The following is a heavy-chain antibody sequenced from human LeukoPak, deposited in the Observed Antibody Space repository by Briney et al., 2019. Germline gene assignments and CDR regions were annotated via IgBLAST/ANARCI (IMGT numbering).Heavy chain of an antibody. J-gene: IGHJ4*02. Sequence: ASVKVSCKASGGTFSSYAISWVRQAPGQGLEWMGGIIPIFGTANYAQKFQGRVTITADESTSTAYMELSSLRSKDTAVYYCARTYDYVWGSYSPFDYWGQGTLVTVSS. V-gene: IGHV1-69*13. CDR3: ARTYDYVWGSYSPFDY. CDR2: IIPIFGTA. CDR1: GGTFSSYA. D-gene: IGHD3-16*01.